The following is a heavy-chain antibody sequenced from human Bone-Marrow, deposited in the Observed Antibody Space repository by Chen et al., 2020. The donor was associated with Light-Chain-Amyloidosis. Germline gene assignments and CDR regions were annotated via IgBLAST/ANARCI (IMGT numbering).Heavy chain of an antibody. Sequence: EVQLVQSGGGLVQPGGSLRLSCAVSGFTFSTSTMNWVRQAPGKGLAWIAVITTSANTIYYADSVTGRFTISRDSARNSLYLEMTSLRDEDTAIYYCARRGGGQLLRQYFDSWGQGTLVTVSS. J-gene: IGHJ4*02. CDR1: GFTFSTST. CDR2: ITTSANTI. D-gene: IGHD3-16*01. CDR3: ARRGGGQLLRQYFDS. V-gene: IGHV3-48*02.